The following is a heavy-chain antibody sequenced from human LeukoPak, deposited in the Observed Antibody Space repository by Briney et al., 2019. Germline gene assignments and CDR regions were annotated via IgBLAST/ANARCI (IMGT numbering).Heavy chain of an antibody. CDR1: GGSISSSSYY. Sequence: PSETLSLTCTVSGGSISSSSYYWGWIRQPPGKGLEWIGSIYYSGSTYDNPSLKSRVTISVDTSKNQFFLKLSSVTAADTAVYYCARDRIGAANRNGGKGWFDPWGQGTLVTVSS. CDR2: IYYSGST. J-gene: IGHJ5*02. CDR3: ARDRIGAANRNGGKGWFDP. D-gene: IGHD1-14*01. V-gene: IGHV4-39*02.